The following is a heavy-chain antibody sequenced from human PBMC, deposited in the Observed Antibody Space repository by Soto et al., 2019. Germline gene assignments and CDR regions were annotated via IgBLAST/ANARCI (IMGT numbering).Heavy chain of an antibody. CDR1: GFMFGTYW. J-gene: IGHJ6*02. Sequence: GGSLRLSCAATGFMFGTYWMSWVRQAPGKGLEWVANIKHDGNEKYYADSVKGRFTVSRDNVKNFLHLQMSSLRGGDTGVYFCVRETLSWGHYYFRGLDVWGQGTTVT. CDR2: IKHDGNEK. D-gene: IGHD3-22*01. V-gene: IGHV3-7*01. CDR3: VRETLSWGHYYFRGLDV.